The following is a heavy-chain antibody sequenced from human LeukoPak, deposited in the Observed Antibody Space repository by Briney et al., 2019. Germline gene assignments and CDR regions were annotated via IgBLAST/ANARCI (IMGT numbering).Heavy chain of an antibody. CDR2: ISGSGGST. V-gene: IGHV3-23*01. Sequence: PGGSLRLSCAASGFTFSSYAMSWVRQAPGKGLEWVSAISGSGGSTYYADSVKGRFTISRDNSKNTLYLQMNSLRAEDTAVYYCAKDRELMTLNSGSHLGIWGQGTMVTVSS. CDR1: GFTFSSYA. J-gene: IGHJ3*02. CDR3: AKDRELMTLNSGSHLGI. D-gene: IGHD1-26*01.